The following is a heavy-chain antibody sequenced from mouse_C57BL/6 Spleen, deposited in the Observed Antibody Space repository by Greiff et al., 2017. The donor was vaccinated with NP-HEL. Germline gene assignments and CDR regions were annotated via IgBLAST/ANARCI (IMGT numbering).Heavy chain of an antibody. CDR1: GYAFSSSW. J-gene: IGHJ2*01. CDR3: ALSSFYYFDY. V-gene: IGHV1-82*01. D-gene: IGHD1-1*01. CDR2: IYPGDGDT. Sequence: QVQLKQSGPELVKPGASVKISCKASGYAFSSSWMNWVKQRPGKGLEWIGRIYPGDGDTNYNGKFKGKATLTADKSSSTAYMQLSSLTSEDSAVYFCALSSFYYFDYWGQGTTLTVSS.